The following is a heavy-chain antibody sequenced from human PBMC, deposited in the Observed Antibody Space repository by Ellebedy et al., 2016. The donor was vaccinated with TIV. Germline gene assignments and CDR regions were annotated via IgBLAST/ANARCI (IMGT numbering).Heavy chain of an antibody. J-gene: IGHJ6*03. CDR3: ARTSGGVYYYMDV. D-gene: IGHD3-16*01. V-gene: IGHV4-39*01. Sequence: SETLSLTXTVSGGSISTSTNYWGWIRQPPGKGLEWIGSIYDDGNTLYNPSLGSRVTISADASESQFSLKLSSVTAADTAIYYCARTSGGVYYYMDVWGKGTTVTVSS. CDR1: GGSISTSTNY. CDR2: IYDDGNT.